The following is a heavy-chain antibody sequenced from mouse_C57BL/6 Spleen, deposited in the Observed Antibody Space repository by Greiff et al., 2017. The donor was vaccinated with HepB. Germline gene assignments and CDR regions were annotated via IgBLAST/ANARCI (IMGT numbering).Heavy chain of an antibody. Sequence: EVMLVESGGGLVQPGGSLSLSCAASGFTFTDYYMSWVRQPPGKGLEWLGFIRNKANGYTTEYSAPVKGRFTISRANSKSILYLQMNALRAEDRATYDGARYNDGYYRDRGKGATVTV. CDR1: GFTFTDYY. CDR3: ARYNDGYYRD. D-gene: IGHD2-3*01. J-gene: IGHJ1*03. V-gene: IGHV7-3*01. CDR2: IRNKANGYTT.